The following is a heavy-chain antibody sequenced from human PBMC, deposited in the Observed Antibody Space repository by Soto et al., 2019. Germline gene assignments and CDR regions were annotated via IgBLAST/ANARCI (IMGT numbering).Heavy chain of an antibody. CDR3: ARRYGGTFDY. CDR1: GGSISSYY. D-gene: IGHD2-15*01. J-gene: IGHJ4*02. CDR2: IYYSGST. V-gene: IGHV4-59*08. Sequence: SETLSLTCPVSGGSISSYYWSWIRQPPGKGLEWFGYIYYSGSTNYNPSLKSRVTISVDTSKNQFSLKLSSVTAADTAVYYCARRYGGTFDYWGQGTLVTVSS.